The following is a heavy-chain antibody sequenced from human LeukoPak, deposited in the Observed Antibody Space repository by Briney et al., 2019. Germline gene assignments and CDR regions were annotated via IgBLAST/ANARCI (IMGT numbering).Heavy chain of an antibody. V-gene: IGHV3-7*01. D-gene: IGHD4-11*01. CDR1: GFTFSSYW. CDR3: ANRMTTVTSTSDY. CDR2: IKQDGSEK. Sequence: GGSLRLSCAASGFTFSSYWMSWVRQAPGKGLEWVANIKQDGSEKYYVDSVKGRFTISRDNAKNSLYLQVNSLRAEDTAVYYCANRMTTVTSTSDYWGQGTLVTVSS. J-gene: IGHJ4*02.